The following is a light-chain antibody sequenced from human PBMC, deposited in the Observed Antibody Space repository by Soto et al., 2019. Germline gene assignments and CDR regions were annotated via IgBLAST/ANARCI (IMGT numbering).Light chain of an antibody. Sequence: QSALTQPASVSGSPGQSITISCTGTSSDVGGYNYVSWYQQHPGKAPKLMIYEVSNRPSGVSNRFSGSKSGNTASLTISGXQAEDEADYYCSSYTSXSXLAFGTGX. CDR1: SSDVGGYNY. V-gene: IGLV2-14*01. J-gene: IGLJ1*01. CDR2: EVS. CDR3: SSYTSXSXLA.